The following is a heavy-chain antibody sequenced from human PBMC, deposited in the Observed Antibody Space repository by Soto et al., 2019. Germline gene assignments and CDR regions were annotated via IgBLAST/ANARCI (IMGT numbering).Heavy chain of an antibody. CDR3: ARGIASSSLVTFDV. J-gene: IGHJ3*01. Sequence: EVQLVESGGGLVKPGGSLRLSCAASGFTFSRYIMHWVRQAPGQGLEWIATISGTSTNIYYADSVKGRITISRDNPKNSLSLQMDSLRREDTAVYYCARGIASSSLVTFDVWGQGTMVTVSP. CDR1: GFTFSRYI. V-gene: IGHV3-21*01. CDR2: ISGTSTNI. D-gene: IGHD2-21*01.